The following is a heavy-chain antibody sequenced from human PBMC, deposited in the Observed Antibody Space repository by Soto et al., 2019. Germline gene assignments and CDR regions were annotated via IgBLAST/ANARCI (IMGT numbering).Heavy chain of an antibody. CDR3: ARGQQAAIGDYYYHGLDV. D-gene: IGHD3-10*01. J-gene: IGHJ6*02. CDR2: IRSRANNYAT. V-gene: IGHV3-73*02. CDR1: ELNFSGSA. Sequence: EVRLVESGGGLVQPGGSLKLSCAASELNFSGSAIHWVRQAPGKGLEWVGRIRSRANNYATSSGESVRGRFTFFRDDSKNMAYLQMNTLKTADTAIYYCARGQQAAIGDYYYHGLDVWGQGTSVTVSS.